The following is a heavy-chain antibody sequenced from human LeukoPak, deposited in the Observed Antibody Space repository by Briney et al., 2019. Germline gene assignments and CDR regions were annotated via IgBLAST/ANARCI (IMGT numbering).Heavy chain of an antibody. CDR1: GDFLSSGSYY. CDR2: IYYSGSI. J-gene: IGHJ4*02. V-gene: IGHV4-39*01. Sequence: SETLSLTCTVSGDFLSSGSYYWGWIRQSPGKGLAWIGSIYYSGSIFYNASFESRLTLSVDTSKNQFYLKLRSLTAADTAVYYCARSLSTAGIDYWGQGTLVTVSS. CDR3: ARSLSTAGIDY. D-gene: IGHD2-2*01.